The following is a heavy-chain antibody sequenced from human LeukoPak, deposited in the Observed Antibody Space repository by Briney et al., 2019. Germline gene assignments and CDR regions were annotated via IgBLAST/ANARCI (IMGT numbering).Heavy chain of an antibody. CDR2: ISPDSNFI. D-gene: IGHD1-7*01. V-gene: IGHV3-21*01. J-gene: IGHJ4*02. CDR3: AKDLVSYNWNYGGLFDY. CDR1: GFTFSIDG. Sequence: GGSLRLSCAASGFTFSIDGMNWVRQAPGKGLEWVSSISPDSNFIYQADSVKGRFTISRDNAKNSLYLQMEGLRAEDTAVYYCAKDLVSYNWNYGGLFDYWGQGTLVTVSS.